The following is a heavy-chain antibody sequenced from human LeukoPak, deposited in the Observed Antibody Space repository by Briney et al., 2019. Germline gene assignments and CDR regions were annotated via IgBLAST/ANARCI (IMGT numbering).Heavy chain of an antibody. J-gene: IGHJ3*02. CDR3: ARDHLYGATLDEAFDI. CDR2: ISSSSSTI. V-gene: IGHV3-48*04. CDR1: GFTFSSYS. Sequence: GGSLRLSCAASGFTFSSYSMNWVRQAPGKGLEWVSYISSSSSTIYYADSVKGRFTISRDNAKNSLYLQMNSLRAEDTAVYYCARDHLYGATLDEAFDIWGQGTMVTVSS. D-gene: IGHD3-16*01.